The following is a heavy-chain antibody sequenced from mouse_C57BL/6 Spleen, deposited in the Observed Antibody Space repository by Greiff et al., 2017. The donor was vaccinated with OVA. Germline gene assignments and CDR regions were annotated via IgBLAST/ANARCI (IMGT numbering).Heavy chain of an antibody. V-gene: IGHV1-82*01. D-gene: IGHD2-2*01. J-gene: IGHJ4*01. CDR2: IYPGDGDT. Sequence: VQLQQSGPELVKPGASVKISCKASGYAFSSSWMNWVKQWPGKGLEWIGRIYPGDGDTNYNGKFKGKATLTAEKSSSKAYMQRSSLTSEDSAVYFCASPYGYSYYYAMDDWGQGTSVTVSS. CDR1: GYAFSSSW. CDR3: ASPYGYSYYYAMDD.